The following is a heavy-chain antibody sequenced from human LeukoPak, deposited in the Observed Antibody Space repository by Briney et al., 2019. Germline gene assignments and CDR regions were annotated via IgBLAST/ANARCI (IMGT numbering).Heavy chain of an antibody. CDR3: ARGVEEMATISLDY. CDR1: GGSFSGYY. CDR2: INHSGST. Sequence: SETLSLTCAVYGGSFSGYYWSWIRQPPGKGLEWIGEINHSGSTNYNPSLKSRVTISVDTSKNQFSLKLSSVTAADTAVYYCARGVEEMATISLDYWGQGTLVTVSS. J-gene: IGHJ4*02. V-gene: IGHV4-34*01. D-gene: IGHD5-24*01.